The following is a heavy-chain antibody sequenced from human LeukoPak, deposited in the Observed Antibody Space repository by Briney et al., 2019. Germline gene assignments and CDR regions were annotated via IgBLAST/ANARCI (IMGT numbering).Heavy chain of an antibody. V-gene: IGHV3-23*01. CDR3: AKGWYCSGGSCYSSYDYYGMDV. Sequence: GGSLRLSCAVSGITLSNYGMSWVRQAPGKGLEWVSGISDSGGSTNYADSVKGRFTISRDNSKNTLYLQMNSLRAEDTAVYYCAKGWYCSGGSCYSSYDYYGMDVWGQGTTVTVSS. CDR2: ISDSGGST. J-gene: IGHJ6*02. D-gene: IGHD2-15*01. CDR1: GITLSNYG.